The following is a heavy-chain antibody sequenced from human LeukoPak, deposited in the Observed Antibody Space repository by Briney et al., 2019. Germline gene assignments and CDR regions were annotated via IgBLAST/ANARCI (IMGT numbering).Heavy chain of an antibody. J-gene: IGHJ4*02. CDR2: ISSDGDNT. V-gene: IGHV3-64D*09. CDR1: GFTSSRYT. CDR3: VKGNLRGRNWYSPDH. D-gene: IGHD2-21*01. Sequence: GGSLRLSCSASGFTSSRYTMHWVRQAPGKGLEYVSTISSDGDNTYYADPVNGRFTISRDNSKNTLYLRMSSLSADDTAVYYCVKGNLRGRNWYSPDHWGQGTLVTVSS.